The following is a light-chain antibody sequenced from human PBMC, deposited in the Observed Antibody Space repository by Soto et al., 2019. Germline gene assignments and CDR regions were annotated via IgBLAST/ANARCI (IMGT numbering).Light chain of an antibody. CDR3: QQSHSSPLT. J-gene: IGKJ4*01. V-gene: IGKV1-39*01. CDR2: AAS. Sequence: DIQMTQSPSSLSATVGDRVTISCRASHSISIYLNWYQQKPGEAPSLLIYAASRLQSGVPSRFSGSGSGTDFTLTISSLQPEDFASYSCQQSHSSPLTFGGGTKVEIK. CDR1: HSISIY.